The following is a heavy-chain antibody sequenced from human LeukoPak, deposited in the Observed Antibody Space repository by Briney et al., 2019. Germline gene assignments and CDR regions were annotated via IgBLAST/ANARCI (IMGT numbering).Heavy chain of an antibody. D-gene: IGHD4-17*01. V-gene: IGHV3-21*01. CDR2: ISRSSSYI. Sequence: GGSLRLSCAASGFTFSSYSMNWVRQAPGKGLEWVSSISRSSSYIYYADSVKGRFTISRDNAKNSLYLQMNSLRAEDTAVYYCARDASPLTVTPGDVDYWGQGTLVTVSS. CDR3: ARDASPLTVTPGDVDY. CDR1: GFTFSSYS. J-gene: IGHJ4*02.